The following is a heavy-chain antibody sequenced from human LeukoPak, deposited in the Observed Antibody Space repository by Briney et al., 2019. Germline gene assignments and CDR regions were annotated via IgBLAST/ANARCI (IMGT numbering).Heavy chain of an antibody. CDR1: GGTFSSYA. CDR3: ARETGYAYGRAPLDY. CDR2: IIPIFGTA. V-gene: IGHV1-69*06. Sequence: SVKVSCKASGGTFSSYAISWVRQAPGQGLEWMGGIIPIFGTANYAQKFQGRVTVTADKSTGTAYMELSSLRSDDTAVYYCARETGYAYGRAPLDYWGQGTLVTVSS. D-gene: IGHD5-18*01. J-gene: IGHJ4*02.